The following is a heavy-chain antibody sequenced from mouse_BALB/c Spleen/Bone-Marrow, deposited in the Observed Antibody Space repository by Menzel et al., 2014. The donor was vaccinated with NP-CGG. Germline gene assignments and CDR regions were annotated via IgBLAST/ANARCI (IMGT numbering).Heavy chain of an antibody. J-gene: IGHJ4*01. CDR3: ASHNWDYAMDY. Sequence: QLQQSGPELVKPGASVKMSCKASGYTFPSYVMHWVKQKPGQGLEWIGYINPYNDGTKYNEKFKGKATLTSDKSSSXAYMELSSLTSEDSAVYYCASHNWDYAMDYWGQGTSVTVSS. V-gene: IGHV1-14*01. D-gene: IGHD4-1*02. CDR1: GYTFPSYV. CDR2: INPYNDGT.